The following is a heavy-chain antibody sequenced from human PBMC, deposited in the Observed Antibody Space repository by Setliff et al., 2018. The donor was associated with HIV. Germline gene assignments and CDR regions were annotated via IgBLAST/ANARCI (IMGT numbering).Heavy chain of an antibody. V-gene: IGHV1-2*06. J-gene: IGHJ3*02. D-gene: IGHD2-8*01. CDR2: IIPNSGGT. CDR1: GYTFTGYF. CDR3: ATKIYCTNGICLDAFDI. Sequence: VASVKVSCKASGYTFTGYFIHWVRQAPGQRLEWMGRIIPNSGGTNYAQKFQGRVTMTRDTSITTAYMDLSRLRSDDTAVYYCATKIYCTNGICLDAFDIWGQGTMVTVSS.